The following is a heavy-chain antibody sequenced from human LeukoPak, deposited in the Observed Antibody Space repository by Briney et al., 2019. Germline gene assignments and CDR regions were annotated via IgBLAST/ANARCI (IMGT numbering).Heavy chain of an antibody. Sequence: SETLSLTCTVSGGSISSYCWSWIRQPPGKGLEWIGYISYGGATSYNPSLKRRVTISVDSPKNRFSLRLSSLTAADTALYYCARHGGTLDYFDYWGPGSLVTVSS. V-gene: IGHV4-59*08. J-gene: IGHJ4*02. D-gene: IGHD1-26*01. CDR2: ISYGGAT. CDR1: GGSISSYC. CDR3: ARHGGTLDYFDY.